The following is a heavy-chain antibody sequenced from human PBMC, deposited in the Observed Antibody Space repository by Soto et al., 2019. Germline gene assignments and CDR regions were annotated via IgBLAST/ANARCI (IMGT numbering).Heavy chain of an antibody. V-gene: IGHV3-30-3*01. CDR1: GFTFSSYA. Sequence: HWGSLRLSCAASGFTFSSYAMSWVRQAPGKGLEWVAIILHDGNNKYYADSVKGRFTIFRDNAKNSLYLQLNSLRDEDTAVYYCARSPYYYDSSNYYGYWGRGTLVTVS. J-gene: IGHJ4*02. CDR3: ARSPYYYDSSNYYGY. CDR2: ILHDGNNK. D-gene: IGHD3-22*01.